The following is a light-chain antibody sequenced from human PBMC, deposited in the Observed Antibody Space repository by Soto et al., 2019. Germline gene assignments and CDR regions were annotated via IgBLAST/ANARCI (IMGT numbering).Light chain of an antibody. CDR1: QSVSNNY. J-gene: IGKJ1*01. V-gene: IGKV3-20*01. CDR3: QQYGSSGT. Sequence: EIVLTQSPCTRSCSPLERCTLSGRASQSVSNNYLAWYQQKPGQAPRLLIYGASNRATGIPDRFSGSGSGTDFTLTISRLEPEDFAVYYCQQYGSSGTFGQGTKVDIK. CDR2: GAS.